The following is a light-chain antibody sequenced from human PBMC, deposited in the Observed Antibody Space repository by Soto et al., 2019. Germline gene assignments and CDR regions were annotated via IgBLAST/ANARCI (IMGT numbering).Light chain of an antibody. CDR1: SSDIGGYNY. J-gene: IGLJ2*01. V-gene: IGLV2-14*03. CDR2: DVS. Sequence: QSALTQPASVSGSPGQTITISCTGTSSDIGGYNYVSWYQQHPGKAPKLMIYDVSNRPSGVSNRFSGSKSGNTASLTISGLQAEDEAVYYCSSYARRSTPVVFGGGTKVTVL. CDR3: SSYARRSTPVV.